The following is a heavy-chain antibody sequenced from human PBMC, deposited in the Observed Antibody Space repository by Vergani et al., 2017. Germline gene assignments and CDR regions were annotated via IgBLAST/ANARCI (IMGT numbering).Heavy chain of an antibody. J-gene: IGHJ4*01. D-gene: IGHD5-18*01. CDR1: GFTFSSYG. CDR3: ARDSNSYGYVFDY. V-gene: IGHV3-33*01. CDR2: IWYDGSNK. Sequence: QVQLVESGGGVVQPGRSLRLSCAASGFTFSSYGMHWVRQAPGKGLEWVAVIWYDGSNKYYADSVKGRFTISRDNYKNTLYLQMNSLRAEDTAVYYCARDSNSYGYVFDYWGQEPWSPSPQ.